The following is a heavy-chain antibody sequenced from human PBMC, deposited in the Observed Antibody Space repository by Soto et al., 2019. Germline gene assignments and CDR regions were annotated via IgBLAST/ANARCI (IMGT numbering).Heavy chain of an antibody. Sequence: QVQLVGSGGGVVQPGRSLRLSCAASGFTFSSYAMHWVRQAPGKGLEWVAVISYDGSNKYYADSVKGRFTISRDNSKNTLYLQMNSLRAEDTAVYYCARGSWFDPWGQGTLVTVSS. CDR3: ARGSWFDP. V-gene: IGHV3-30-3*01. CDR2: ISYDGSNK. J-gene: IGHJ5*02. CDR1: GFTFSSYA.